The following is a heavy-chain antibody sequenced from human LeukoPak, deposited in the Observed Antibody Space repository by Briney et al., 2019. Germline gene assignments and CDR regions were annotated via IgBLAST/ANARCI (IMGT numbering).Heavy chain of an antibody. CDR1: GFTFSSYE. Sequence: GGSLRLSCAASGFTFSSYEMNWVRQAPGKGLEWVSYISSSGSTIYYADSVKGRFTISRDNAKNSLYLQMNSLRAEDTAVYYCARDIINSSSWYVWGRHYYYYYYMDVWGKGTTVTVSS. CDR3: ARDIINSSSWYVWGRHYYYYYYMDV. CDR2: ISSSGSTI. V-gene: IGHV3-48*03. J-gene: IGHJ6*03. D-gene: IGHD6-13*01.